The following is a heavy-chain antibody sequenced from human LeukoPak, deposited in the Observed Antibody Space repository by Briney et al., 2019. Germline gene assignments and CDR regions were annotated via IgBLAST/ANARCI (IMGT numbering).Heavy chain of an antibody. V-gene: IGHV3-33*01. J-gene: IGHJ4*02. Sequence: GGSPRLSWAASGFTFITYGMHWVRQAPGKGLEGVEVIWYDGSNKYYADSVKGRFTISRDNSKNTLYLQMNSLRAEDTAVYYCARDLNYYDSSGYSPFGDWGQGTLVTVSS. D-gene: IGHD3-22*01. CDR1: GFTFITYG. CDR2: IWYDGSNK. CDR3: ARDLNYYDSSGYSPFGD.